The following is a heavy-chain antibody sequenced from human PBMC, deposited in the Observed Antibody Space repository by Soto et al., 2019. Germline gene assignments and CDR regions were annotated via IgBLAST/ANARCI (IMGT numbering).Heavy chain of an antibody. CDR1: GFTFSNAW. D-gene: IGHD3-22*01. V-gene: IGHV3-15*01. Sequence: SGGSLRLSCAASGFTFSNAWMSWVRQAPGKGLEWVGRIKSKTDGGTTDYAAPVKGRFTISRDDSKNTLYLQMNSLKTEDTAVYYCTTDYYDSSGSDYWGQGTLVTVSS. CDR2: IKSKTDGGTT. J-gene: IGHJ4*02. CDR3: TTDYYDSSGSDY.